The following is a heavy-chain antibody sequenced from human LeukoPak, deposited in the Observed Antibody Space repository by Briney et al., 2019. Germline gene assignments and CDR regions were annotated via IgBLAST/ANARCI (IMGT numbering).Heavy chain of an antibody. J-gene: IGHJ4*02. D-gene: IGHD5-12*01. CDR2: ISSTGST. CDR3: ARDFINSDYDWGFDY. Sequence: SETLSLTCTVSGGSVNNYYWSWVRPPAGKGLEWIGRISSTGSTNYNPSLKSQVTMSVDTSRNQLFLKVNSVTAADTAVYYCARDFINSDYDWGFDYWGREPWSPSP. CDR1: GGSVNNYY. V-gene: IGHV4-4*07.